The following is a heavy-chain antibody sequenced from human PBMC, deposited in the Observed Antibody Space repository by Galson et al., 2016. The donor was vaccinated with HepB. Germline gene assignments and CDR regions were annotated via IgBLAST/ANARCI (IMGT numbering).Heavy chain of an antibody. CDR2: IDWYDDK. J-gene: IGHJ4*02. CDR3: ARTLYGDYVMDY. V-gene: IGHV2-70*01. D-gene: IGHD4-17*01. Sequence: PALVKPTQTLTLTCTFSGFSLSTSEMCVSWIRLPPGKALEWLALIDWYDDKHYSTSLKTRLTISKDTSKNQVVLTMTNMDPVDTATYYCARTLYGDYVMDYWGQGTLVTVSS. CDR1: GFSLSTSEMC.